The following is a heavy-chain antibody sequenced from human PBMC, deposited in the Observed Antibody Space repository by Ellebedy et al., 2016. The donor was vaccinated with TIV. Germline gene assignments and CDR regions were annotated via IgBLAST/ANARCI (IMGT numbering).Heavy chain of an antibody. Sequence: SETLSLTCTVSGGSISSGDYYWSWIRQPPGKGLEWIGYIYYSGSTYYNPSLKSRVTISVDTSKNQFSLKLSSVTAADTAAYYCARTYYYDSSGYPLFDYWGQGTLVTVSS. J-gene: IGHJ4*02. CDR3: ARTYYYDSSGYPLFDY. V-gene: IGHV4-30-4*01. CDR1: GGSISSGDYY. CDR2: IYYSGST. D-gene: IGHD3-22*01.